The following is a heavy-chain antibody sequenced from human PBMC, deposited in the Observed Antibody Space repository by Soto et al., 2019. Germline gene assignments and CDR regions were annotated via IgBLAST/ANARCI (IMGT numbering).Heavy chain of an antibody. D-gene: IGHD4-17*01. CDR3: ARVDDYGDFPNAFDY. Sequence: PGGSLRLSCAASGFTFSDYYMSWIRQAPGKGLEWVSYISSSGSTIYYADSVKGRFTISRDNAKNSLYLQMNSLRAEDTAVYYCARVDDYGDFPNAFDYWGQGTLVTVSS. CDR1: GFTFSDYY. V-gene: IGHV3-11*01. CDR2: ISSSGSTI. J-gene: IGHJ4*02.